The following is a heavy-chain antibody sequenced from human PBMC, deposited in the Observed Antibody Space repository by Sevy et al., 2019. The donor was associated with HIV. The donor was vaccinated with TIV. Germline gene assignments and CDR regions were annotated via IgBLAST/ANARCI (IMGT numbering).Heavy chain of an antibody. CDR1: GLTFSNYW. CDR2: IKEDGSEK. V-gene: IGHV3-7*01. D-gene: IGHD6-19*01. Sequence: GGSLRLSCVVSGLTFSNYWMTWVRQAPGKGLEWVANIKEDGSEKYYLFSVKDRFTISRDNAKNSLFLQMNSLRVDDTPVYYCATGAGLWGQGTLVTVSS. J-gene: IGHJ4*02. CDR3: ATGAGL.